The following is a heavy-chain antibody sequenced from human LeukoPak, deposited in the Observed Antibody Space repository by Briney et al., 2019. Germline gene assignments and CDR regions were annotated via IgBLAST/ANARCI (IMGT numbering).Heavy chain of an antibody. D-gene: IGHD3-10*01. CDR3: AKDPFKVRGVIIPEGS. V-gene: IGHV4-4*07. Sequence: KPSETLSLTCTVSGDSISSYYWSWVRQPAGKGLEWIGHIHPSGSTNYNPSLKSRVTLSVDTSKNQFSLKLSSVTAADTAVYYCAKDPFKVRGVIIPEGSWGQGTMVTVSS. CDR1: GDSISSYY. CDR2: IHPSGST. J-gene: IGHJ3*01.